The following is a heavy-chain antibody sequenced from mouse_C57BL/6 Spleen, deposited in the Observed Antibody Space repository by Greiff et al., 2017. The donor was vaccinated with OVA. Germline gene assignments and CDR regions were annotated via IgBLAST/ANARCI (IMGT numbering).Heavy chain of an antibody. CDR1: GYAFTNYL. Sequence: QVQLQQSGAELVRPGTSVKVSCKASGYAFTNYLIEWVKQRPGPFLEWIGVITPGRCCTNYNEKFKGKATLTADKSSSTAYMQLSSLTSEDSAVYFCARGYPDYWGQGTTLTVSS. J-gene: IGHJ2*01. V-gene: IGHV1-54*01. CDR2: ITPGRCCT. CDR3: ARGYPDY. D-gene: IGHD2-2*01.